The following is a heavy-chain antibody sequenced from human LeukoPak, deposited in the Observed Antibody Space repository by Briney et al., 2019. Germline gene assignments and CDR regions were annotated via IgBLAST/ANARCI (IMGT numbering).Heavy chain of an antibody. CDR2: INHSGST. J-gene: IGHJ4*02. CDR1: GGSFSGYY. D-gene: IGHD3-3*01. V-gene: IGHV4-34*01. CDR3: ARDRKSDFWSGPYERYFDY. Sequence: SETLSLTCAVYGGSFSGYYWSWIRQPPGKGLEWIGEINHSGSTNYNPSLKSRVTISVDTSKNQFSLKLSSVTAADPAVYYCARDRKSDFWSGPYERYFDYWGQGTLVTVSS.